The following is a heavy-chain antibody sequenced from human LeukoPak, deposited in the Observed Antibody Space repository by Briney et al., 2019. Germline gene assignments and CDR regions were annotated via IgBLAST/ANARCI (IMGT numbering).Heavy chain of an antibody. J-gene: IGHJ5*02. CDR1: GGSIRSGDHY. CDR3: ARHALGVVVPAAIPQRLYNWFDP. Sequence: SETLSLSCTVSGGSIRSGDHYWTWIRQPPGKGPEWIGYIYYSGSTYYNPSLKSRITISVDTSKNQFSLKLSSVTAADTAVYYWARHALGVVVPAAIPQRLYNWFDPWGQGTLVTVSS. CDR2: IYYSGST. V-gene: IGHV4-30-4*01. D-gene: IGHD2-2*02.